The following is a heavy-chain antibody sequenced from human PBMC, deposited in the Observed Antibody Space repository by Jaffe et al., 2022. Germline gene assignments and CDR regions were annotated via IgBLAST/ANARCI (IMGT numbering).Heavy chain of an antibody. CDR3: ARGFRYCSSTSCYWPWDY. CDR1: GGSFSGYY. Sequence: QVQLQQWGAGLLKPSETLSLTCAVYGGSFSGYYWSWIRQPPGKGLEWIGEINHSGSTNYNPSLKSRVTISVDTSKNQFSLKLSSVTAADTAVYYCARGFRYCSSTSCYWPWDYWGQGTLVTVSS. V-gene: IGHV4-34*01. CDR2: INHSGST. J-gene: IGHJ4*02. D-gene: IGHD2-2*01.